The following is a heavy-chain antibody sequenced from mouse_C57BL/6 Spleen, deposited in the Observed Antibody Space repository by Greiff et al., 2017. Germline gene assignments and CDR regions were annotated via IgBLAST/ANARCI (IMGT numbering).Heavy chain of an antibody. V-gene: IGHV1-4*01. Sequence: QVQLQQSGAELARPGASVKMSCKASGYTFTSYTMHWVKQRPGQGLEWIGYINPSSGYTKYNQKFKDKATLTADKSSSTAYMQLSSLTSEDSAVYYCAREYGYYDYAPYFDDWGQGTTLTVSS. J-gene: IGHJ2*01. CDR3: AREYGYYDYAPYFDD. D-gene: IGHD2-4*01. CDR1: GYTFTSYT. CDR2: INPSSGYT.